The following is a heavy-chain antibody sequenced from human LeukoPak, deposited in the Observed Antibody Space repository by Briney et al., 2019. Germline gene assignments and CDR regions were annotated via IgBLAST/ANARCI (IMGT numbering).Heavy chain of an antibody. V-gene: IGHV1-8*03. D-gene: IGHD1-1*01. CDR1: GYTFTSYD. CDR2: MNPNSGNT. J-gene: IGHJ4*02. Sequence: GASVKVSCKASGYTFTSYDINWVRQATGQGLEWMGWMNPNSGNTGYAQKFQGRVTITRNTSISTAYMELSSLRSEDTVVYYCARASVRRPTGTTPPLRYWGQGTLVTVSS. CDR3: ARASVRRPTGTTPPLRY.